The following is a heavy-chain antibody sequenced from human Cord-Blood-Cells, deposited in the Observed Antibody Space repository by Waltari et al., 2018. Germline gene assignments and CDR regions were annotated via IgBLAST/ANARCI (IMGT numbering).Heavy chain of an antibody. V-gene: IGHV3-33*01. CDR2: IWYDGSNK. D-gene: IGHD2-2*01. Sequence: QVQLVESGGGVVQPGRSLRLSCAASGFTFSSYGMHWVRQAPGKGLEWVAVIWYDGSNKYYAGSVKGRFTISRDNSKNTLYLQMNSLRAEDTAVYYCAREGYCSSTSCYEGGFDYWGQGTLVTVSS. CDR3: AREGYCSSTSCYEGGFDY. CDR1: GFTFSSYG. J-gene: IGHJ4*02.